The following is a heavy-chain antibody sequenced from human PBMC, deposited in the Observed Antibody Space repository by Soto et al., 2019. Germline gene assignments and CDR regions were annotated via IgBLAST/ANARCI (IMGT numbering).Heavy chain of an antibody. V-gene: IGHV3-7*05. CDR1: GFTFSSYW. D-gene: IGHD3-22*01. CDR3: AREGGYDYDSSGWVDAFDI. CDR2: IKQDGSEK. Sequence: VQLVESGGGLVQPGGSLRLSCAASGFTFSSYWMSWVRQAPGKGLEWVANIKQDGSEKYYVDSVKGRFTISRDNAKNSLYLQMNSLRAEDTAVYYCAREGGYDYDSSGWVDAFDIWGQGTMVTVSS. J-gene: IGHJ3*02.